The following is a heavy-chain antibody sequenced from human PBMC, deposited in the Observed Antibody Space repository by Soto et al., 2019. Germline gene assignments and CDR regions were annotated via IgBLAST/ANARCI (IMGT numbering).Heavy chain of an antibody. D-gene: IGHD2-2*01. CDR3: ANSKRSVAGCSSTSCRDY. V-gene: IGHV3-23*01. CDR1: GFTFSSYA. J-gene: IGHJ4*02. Sequence: PGGSLRLSCAASGFTFSSYAMSWVRQAPGKGLEWVSAISGSGGSTYYADSVKGRFTISRDNSKNTLYLQMNSLRAEDTAVYYCANSKRSVAGCSSTSCRDYWGQGTLVTVSS. CDR2: ISGSGGST.